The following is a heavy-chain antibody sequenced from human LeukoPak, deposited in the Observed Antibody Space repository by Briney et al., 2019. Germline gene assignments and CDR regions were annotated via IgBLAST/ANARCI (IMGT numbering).Heavy chain of an antibody. Sequence: ASVKVSCKASGYTFTGYYMHWVRQAPGQGLEWMGWINPNSGGTNYAQKFQGRVTMTRDTSISTAYMELSRLRSDDTAVYYCATFYYYDSSGYRNWGQGTLVTVSS. CDR3: ATFYYYDSSGYRN. V-gene: IGHV1-2*02. CDR1: GYTFTGYY. CDR2: INPNSGGT. J-gene: IGHJ4*02. D-gene: IGHD3-22*01.